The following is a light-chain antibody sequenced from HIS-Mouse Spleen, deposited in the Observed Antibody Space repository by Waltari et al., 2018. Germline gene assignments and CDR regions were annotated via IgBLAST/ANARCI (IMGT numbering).Light chain of an antibody. CDR3: QQRSNWPRPAVT. V-gene: IGKV3-11*01. Sequence: EIVLTQSPATLSLSPGERVTLSCRASQSVSSYLAWYQQKPGQAPRLLIYDASNRATGIPARFSGSGSGTDFTLTISSLEPEDFAVYYCQQRSNWPRPAVTFGQGTRLEIK. J-gene: IGKJ5*01. CDR2: DAS. CDR1: QSVSSY.